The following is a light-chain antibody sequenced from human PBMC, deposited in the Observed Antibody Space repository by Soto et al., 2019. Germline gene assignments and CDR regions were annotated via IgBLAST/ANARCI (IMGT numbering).Light chain of an antibody. CDR2: AAS. J-gene: IGKJ1*01. Sequence: IQMTQSPSSLSASVGDRVTITCRASQAIRDDFAWYQQKPGKAPNLLIYAASNLQSGVPARFSGSGSGTDFNLTISSLQPEDFATYYCLQDYTYPRTFGQGIKVDI. V-gene: IGKV1-6*01. CDR1: QAIRDD. CDR3: LQDYTYPRT.